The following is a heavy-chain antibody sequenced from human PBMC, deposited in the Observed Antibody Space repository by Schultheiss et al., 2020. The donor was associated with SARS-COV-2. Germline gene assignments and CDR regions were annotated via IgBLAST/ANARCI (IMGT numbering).Heavy chain of an antibody. J-gene: IGHJ5*02. CDR1: GFSLSTSGMC. D-gene: IGHD3-22*01. CDR2: IDWDDDK. CDR3: ARICWGGSGYYYDNWFDP. Sequence: SGPTLVKPTQTLTLTCTFSGFSLSTSGMCVSWIRQPPGKALEWLALIDWDDDKYYSTSLKTRLTISKDTSKNQVVLTMTNMDPVDTATYYCARICWGGSGYYYDNWFDPWGQGTLVTVSS. V-gene: IGHV2-70*01.